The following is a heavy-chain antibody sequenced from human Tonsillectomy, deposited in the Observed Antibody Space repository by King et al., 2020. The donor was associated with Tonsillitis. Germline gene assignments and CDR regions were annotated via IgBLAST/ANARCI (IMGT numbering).Heavy chain of an antibody. D-gene: IGHD1-26*01. CDR2: VYTSGST. V-gene: IGHV4-4*07. CDR3: ARGIVGATSIWYFDL. Sequence: VQLQESGPGLVKPSETLSLTCTVSGGSINSFYWSWIRPPAGKGLEWIGRVYTSGSTNYNPSLKSRVTLSVDTSKNQFSLKLSSVTAADTAVYYCARGIVGATSIWYFDLWGRGTLVTVSS. J-gene: IGHJ2*01. CDR1: GGSINSFY.